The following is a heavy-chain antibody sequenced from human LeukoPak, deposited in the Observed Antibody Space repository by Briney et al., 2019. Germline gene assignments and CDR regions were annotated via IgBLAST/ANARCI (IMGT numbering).Heavy chain of an antibody. J-gene: IGHJ3*02. CDR2: IYYSGST. Sequence: SETLSLTCTVSGGSISSYDWSWIRQPPGKGLEWFGYIYYSGSTDYNPSLKSRVTISLDTSKNQFSLRLSSVTAADTAVYYCARETRLHSGSYSNDAFDIWGQGTMVTVSS. CDR3: ARETRLHSGSYSNDAFDI. CDR1: GGSISSYD. D-gene: IGHD1-26*01. V-gene: IGHV4-59*01.